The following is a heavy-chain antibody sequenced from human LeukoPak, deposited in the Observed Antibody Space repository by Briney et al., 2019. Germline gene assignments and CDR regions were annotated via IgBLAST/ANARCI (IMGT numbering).Heavy chain of an antibody. J-gene: IGHJ4*02. CDR1: EFTFKNAW. V-gene: IGHV3-15*01. CDR2: IRSKTDGGTT. Sequence: GGSLRLSCAASEFTFKNAWMNWVRQAPGKGLEWVGRIRSKTDGGTTDYAAPVRGRFTISRDDSKDMLYLQMNSLKTEDTAVYYCSTGLIPTTGYYWGQGTLVAVSS. CDR3: STGLIPTTGYY. D-gene: IGHD1-1*01.